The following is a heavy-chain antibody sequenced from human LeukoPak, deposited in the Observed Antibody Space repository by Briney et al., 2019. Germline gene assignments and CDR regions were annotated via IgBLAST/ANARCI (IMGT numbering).Heavy chain of an antibody. V-gene: IGHV5-51*01. J-gene: IGHJ3*02. Sequence: GESLKISCKGSGYRFTSYWIGWVRQMPVKGLGWMGIIYPGDSDNRYSTSFQGQVTISADKSISTAYLPWSSLKVSDTAMYYCAGAGDSSGYGTFHIWGQGTMVTVSS. D-gene: IGHD3-22*01. CDR3: AGAGDSSGYGTFHI. CDR1: GYRFTSYW. CDR2: IYPGDSDN.